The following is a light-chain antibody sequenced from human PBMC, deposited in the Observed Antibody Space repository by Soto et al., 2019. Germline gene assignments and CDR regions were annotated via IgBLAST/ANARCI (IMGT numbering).Light chain of an antibody. J-gene: IGLJ2*01. CDR1: SSDVADYNY. CDR2: EVT. V-gene: IGLV2-8*01. CDR3: SSNAGSNDVV. Sequence: QSALTQPPSASGSPGQSVTISCTGTSSDVADYNYVSWYQQHPGKAPKLIIYEVTKRPSGVPNRFSGSKSGNTASLTVSGLQAEDEADYYCSSNAGSNDVVFGGGTKLTVL.